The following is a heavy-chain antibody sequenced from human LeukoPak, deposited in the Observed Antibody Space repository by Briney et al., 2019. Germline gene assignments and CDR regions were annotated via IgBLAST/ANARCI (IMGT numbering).Heavy chain of an antibody. CDR3: ARYEYSSSSYYFDY. D-gene: IGHD6-6*01. J-gene: IGHJ4*02. CDR1: GGSISSGGYY. CDR2: IYYSGST. Sequence: SQTLSLTCTVSGGSISSGGYYWSWLRQHPGKGLEWIGYIYYSGSTYYNPSLKSRVTISVDTSKNQFSLKLSSVTAADTAVYYCARYEYSSSSYYFDYWGQGTLVTVSS. V-gene: IGHV4-31*03.